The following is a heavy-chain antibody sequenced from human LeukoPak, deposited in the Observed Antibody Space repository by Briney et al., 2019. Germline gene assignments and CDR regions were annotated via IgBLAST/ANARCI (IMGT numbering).Heavy chain of an antibody. Sequence: GRSLRLSCAASGFTFSSYAMHWVRQAPGKGLEWVAVISYDGSNKYYAASVKGRFTIARDNSKNTLYLQMNSLRAEDTAVYYCAREAEYQLLLFDYWGQGTLVTVSS. D-gene: IGHD2-2*01. CDR3: AREAEYQLLLFDY. CDR2: ISYDGSNK. J-gene: IGHJ4*02. CDR1: GFTFSSYA. V-gene: IGHV3-30*01.